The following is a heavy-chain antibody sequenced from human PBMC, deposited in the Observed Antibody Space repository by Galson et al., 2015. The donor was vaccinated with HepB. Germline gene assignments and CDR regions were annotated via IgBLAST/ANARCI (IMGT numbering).Heavy chain of an antibody. Sequence: SLRLSCAASGITFNDYYMDWVRQAPGKGLEWVARSTNKYKSYSTDYAASVKGRFTISRDDSKNSLYLQMNSLKSDDTAVYYCAMRGATYSGNSPAFDYWGQGTLVIVSS. J-gene: IGHJ4*02. V-gene: IGHV3-72*01. CDR1: GITFNDYY. CDR2: STNKYKSYST. D-gene: IGHD4-23*01. CDR3: AMRGATYSGNSPAFDY.